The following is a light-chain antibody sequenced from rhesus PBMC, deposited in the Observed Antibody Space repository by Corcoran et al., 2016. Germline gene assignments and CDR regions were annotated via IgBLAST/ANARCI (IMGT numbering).Light chain of an antibody. J-gene: IGKJ1*01. V-gene: IGKV3-31*02. CDR2: DAY. CDR3: QETSDFST. Sequence: EIVMTQSPATLSLSPGERATLSCRASQSVSTYLAWYQQKPGQAPRLLNYDAYIRAAGIPDRFTGRGSGTDFTLTISSLEPEDFAVYFCQETSDFSTFGQGTKVEIK. CDR1: QSVSTY.